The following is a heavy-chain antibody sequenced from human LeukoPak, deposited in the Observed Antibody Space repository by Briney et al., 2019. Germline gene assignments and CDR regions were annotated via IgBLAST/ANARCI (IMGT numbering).Heavy chain of an antibody. CDR1: GFTFSSYA. Sequence: GRSLRLSCAASGFTFSSYAMHWVRQAPGKGLEGVAVISYDGSNKYYADSVKGRFTISRDNSKNTLYLQMNSLSAEDTAVYYCARVSFRYCSGGSCYRLDYWGQGTLVTVSS. CDR3: ARVSFRYCSGGSCYRLDY. CDR2: ISYDGSNK. V-gene: IGHV3-30*14. D-gene: IGHD2-15*01. J-gene: IGHJ4*02.